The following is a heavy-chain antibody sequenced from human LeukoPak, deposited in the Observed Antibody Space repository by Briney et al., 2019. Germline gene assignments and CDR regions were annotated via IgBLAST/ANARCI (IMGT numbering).Heavy chain of an antibody. CDR1: GFTFSNAW. V-gene: IGHV3-66*01. J-gene: IGHJ4*02. CDR3: ARARGYSYTYDY. D-gene: IGHD5-18*01. Sequence: GGSLRLSCAASGFTFSNAWMSWVRQAPGKGLEWVSVIYSGGSTNYADSVKGRFTISSDNSKNTLFLQMNSLRAEYTAVYYCARARGYSYTYDYWGQGTLVTVSS. CDR2: IYSGGST.